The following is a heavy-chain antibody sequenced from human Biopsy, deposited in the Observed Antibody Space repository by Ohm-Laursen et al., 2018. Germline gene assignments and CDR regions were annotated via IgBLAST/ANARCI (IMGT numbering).Heavy chain of an antibody. CDR1: GDSIFGGGYY. J-gene: IGHJ4*02. Sequence: SETLSLTCIVSGDSIFGGGYYWTWIRQHPEKGLEWLGYIFFSGDTHYNPSLRSRVDISSDMSKNEFYLRLYSVTAAGTAMYYCAKGYTDYSDSSGFSYYFRYWGQGTLVTVSS. V-gene: IGHV4-31*03. CDR2: IFFSGDT. CDR3: AKGYTDYSDSSGFSYYFRY. D-gene: IGHD3-22*01.